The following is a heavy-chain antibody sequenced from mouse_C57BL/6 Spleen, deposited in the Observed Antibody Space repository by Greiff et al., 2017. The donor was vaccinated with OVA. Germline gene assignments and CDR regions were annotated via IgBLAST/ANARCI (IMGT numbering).Heavy chain of an antibody. V-gene: IGHV5-6*01. D-gene: IGHD2-12*01. CDR3: ARELEFAY. Sequence: EVKVVESGGDLVKPGGSLKLSCAASGFTFSSYGMSWVRQTPDKRLEWVATISSGGSYTYYPDSVKGRFTISRDNAKNTLYLQMSSLKSEDTAMYYCARELEFAYWGQGTLVTVSA. J-gene: IGHJ3*01. CDR1: GFTFSSYG. CDR2: ISSGGSYT.